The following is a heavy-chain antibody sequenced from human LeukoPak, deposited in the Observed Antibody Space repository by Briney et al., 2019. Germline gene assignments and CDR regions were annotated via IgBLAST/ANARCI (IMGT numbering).Heavy chain of an antibody. D-gene: IGHD2/OR15-2a*01. CDR1: GFTFDDYA. J-gene: IGHJ4*02. V-gene: IGHV3-9*01. CDR3: AAVGTFYSY. Sequence: PGRSLRLSCAASGFTFDDYAMRWVRQAPGKGLEWVSGISWNSGSIGYADSVKGRFTISRDNAKNSLYLQMNSLRSEDTAVYYCAAVGTFYSYWGQGTLVTVSS. CDR2: ISWNSGSI.